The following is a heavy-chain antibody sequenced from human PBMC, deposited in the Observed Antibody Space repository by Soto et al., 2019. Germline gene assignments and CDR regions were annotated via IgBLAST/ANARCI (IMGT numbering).Heavy chain of an antibody. CDR3: ARLMAAAGTNAFDI. V-gene: IGHV3-53*01. Sequence: EVQLVESGGGLIQPGGSLRLSCAASGFTVSSNYMSWVRQAPGKGLEWVSVIYSGGSTYYADSVKGRFTISRDNSKNTLYLQMNSLRAEDRAVYYCARLMAAAGTNAFDIWGQGTMVTVSS. D-gene: IGHD6-13*01. J-gene: IGHJ3*02. CDR2: IYSGGST. CDR1: GFTVSSNY.